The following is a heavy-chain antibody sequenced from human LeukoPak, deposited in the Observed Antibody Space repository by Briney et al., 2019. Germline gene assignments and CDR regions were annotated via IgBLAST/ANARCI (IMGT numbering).Heavy chain of an antibody. Sequence: GGSLRLSCAASGFTVNSYAMNWVRQAPGKGLEWVSVISASGDNTYYADSVKGRFTISRDDSKNTVYLQMNSLRADDTAVYHCAKGGRRHYGDYVAFWGQGTLVTVSS. D-gene: IGHD4-17*01. CDR3: AKGGRRHYGDYVAF. CDR1: GFTVNSYA. CDR2: ISASGDNT. J-gene: IGHJ4*02. V-gene: IGHV3-23*01.